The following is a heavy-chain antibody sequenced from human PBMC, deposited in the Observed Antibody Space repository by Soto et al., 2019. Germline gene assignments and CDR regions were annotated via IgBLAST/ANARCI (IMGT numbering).Heavy chain of an antibody. D-gene: IGHD3-9*01. CDR1: GFTFGDYA. CDR2: IRSKAYGGTT. J-gene: IGHJ6*02. CDR3: TRVDDILTGSDPSDDQDYYYYYGMDV. Sequence: GGSLRLSCTASGFTFGDYAMSWFRQAPGKGLEWVGFIRSKAYGGTTEYAASVKGRFTISRDDSKSIVYLQMNSLKTEDTAVYYCTRVDDILTGSDPSDDQDYYYYYGMDVWGQGTTVTVSS. V-gene: IGHV3-49*03.